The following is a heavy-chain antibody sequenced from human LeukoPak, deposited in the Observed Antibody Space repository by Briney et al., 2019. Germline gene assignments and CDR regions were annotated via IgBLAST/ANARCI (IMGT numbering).Heavy chain of an antibody. CDR1: GASISSYS. J-gene: IGHJ3*02. CDR3: ARDPAPDAFDI. V-gene: IGHV4-4*07. CDR2: IYSSGSP. Sequence: PSETLSLTCTVSGASISSYSWSWIRQPAGKGLEWIGRIYSSGSPNYNPSLKSRVTMSADTSKNHFSLRLSSVTAADTAVYYCARDPAPDAFDIWGQGTMVTVSS.